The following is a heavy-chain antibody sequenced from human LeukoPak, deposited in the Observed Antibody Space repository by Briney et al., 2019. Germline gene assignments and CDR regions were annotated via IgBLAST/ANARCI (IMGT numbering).Heavy chain of an antibody. V-gene: IGHV1-8*03. Sequence: GASVKVSCKAPGYTFTSYDINWVRQATGQGLEWMGWMNPNSANTGYAQKFQGRVTITRDTSKSTAYMELSSLRSGDTAVYYCARTLPGGVVDYWGQGTLVTVSS. CDR2: MNPNSANT. J-gene: IGHJ4*02. CDR3: ARTLPGGVVDY. CDR1: GYTFTSYD. D-gene: IGHD1-14*01.